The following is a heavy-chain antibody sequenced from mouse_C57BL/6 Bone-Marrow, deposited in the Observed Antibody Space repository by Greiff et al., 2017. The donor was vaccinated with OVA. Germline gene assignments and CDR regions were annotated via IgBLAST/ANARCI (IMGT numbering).Heavy chain of an antibody. Sequence: EVQLVESGGGLVKPGGSLKLSCAASGFTFSSYAMSWVRQTPEKRLEWVATISDGGSYTYYPDNVKGRFTISRDNAKNNLYLQMSHLKSEDTAMYYCARDNDYRYFDVWGTGTTVTVSS. CDR3: ARDNDYRYFDV. CDR2: ISDGGSYT. CDR1: GFTFSSYA. V-gene: IGHV5-4*01. J-gene: IGHJ1*03.